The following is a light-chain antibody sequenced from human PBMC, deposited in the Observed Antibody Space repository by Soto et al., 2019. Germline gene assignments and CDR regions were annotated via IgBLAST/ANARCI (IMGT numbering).Light chain of an antibody. J-gene: IGKJ1*01. CDR2: GAS. CDR3: QQYNNWPRT. CDR1: QSVSSN. Sequence: EIVMTQSPATLSVSPGERATLSCRASQSVSSNLAWYQQKPGQAPRLLIYGASTRATGIPARFSGSGSGTEFTLTISSLQSEDFAVYDCQQYNNWPRTFGQGTKVEI. V-gene: IGKV3-15*01.